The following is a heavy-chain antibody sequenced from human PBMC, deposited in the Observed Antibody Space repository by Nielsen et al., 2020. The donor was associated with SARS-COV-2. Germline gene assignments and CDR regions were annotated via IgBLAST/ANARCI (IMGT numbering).Heavy chain of an antibody. CDR3: ARMAPHYYYYYMDV. CDR1: GGSVSSGSYY. CDR2: IYYSGST. D-gene: IGHD5-24*01. Sequence: SETLSLTCTVSGGSVSSGSYYWSWIRQPPGKGLEWIGYIYYSGSTNYNPSLKSRVTISVDTSKNQFSLKLSSVTAADTAVYYCARMAPHYYYYYMDVWGKGTTVTVSS. J-gene: IGHJ6*03. V-gene: IGHV4-61*01.